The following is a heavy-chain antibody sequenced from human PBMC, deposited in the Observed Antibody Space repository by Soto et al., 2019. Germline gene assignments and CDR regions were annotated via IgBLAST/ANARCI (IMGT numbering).Heavy chain of an antibody. Sequence: PGGSLRLSCAASGFTFSSYWMSWVRQAPGKGLEWVANIKQDGSEKYYVDSVKGRFTISRDNAKNSLYLQMNSLRAEDTAVYYCARDIEREYSGYVIVVAIDIWGQGTMVTVSS. D-gene: IGHD5-12*01. CDR2: IKQDGSEK. CDR1: GFTFSSYW. J-gene: IGHJ3*02. CDR3: ARDIEREYSGYVIVVAIDI. V-gene: IGHV3-7*01.